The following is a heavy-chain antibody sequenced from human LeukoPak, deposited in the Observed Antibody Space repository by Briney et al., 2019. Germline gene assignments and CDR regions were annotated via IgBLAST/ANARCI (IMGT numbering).Heavy chain of an antibody. CDR2: IKQDGSEK. CDR3: ARENIVLMVYAHFDY. Sequence: GGSLRLSCAASGFTFSSYWMSWVRQAPGKGLEWVANIKQDGSEKYYVDSVKGRFTISRDNAKNSLYLQMNSLRAEDTAVYYCARENIVLMVYAHFDYWGQGTLVTVSS. D-gene: IGHD2-8*01. J-gene: IGHJ4*02. CDR1: GFTFSSYW. V-gene: IGHV3-7*01.